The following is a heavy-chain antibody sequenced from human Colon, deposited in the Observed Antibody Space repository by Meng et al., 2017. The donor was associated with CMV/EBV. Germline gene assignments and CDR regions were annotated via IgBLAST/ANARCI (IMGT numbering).Heavy chain of an antibody. D-gene: IGHD3-16*01. CDR3: ARDRLGGIDF. CDR2: KSADGSIE. Sequence: GESLKISCAGSGFIFRAYAMHWVRQAPGKGLEWLAVKSADGSIEYHADSVKDRFIISRDNSKSSLYLQMNSLTSDDTAVYYCARDRLGGIDFWGQGTLVTVSS. CDR1: GFIFRAYA. J-gene: IGHJ4*02. V-gene: IGHV3-30-3*01.